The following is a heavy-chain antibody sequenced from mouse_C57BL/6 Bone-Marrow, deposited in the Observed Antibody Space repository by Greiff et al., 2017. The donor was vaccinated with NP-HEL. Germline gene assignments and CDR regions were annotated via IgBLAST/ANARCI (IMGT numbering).Heavy chain of an antibody. CDR2: IDPSDSFT. Sequence: QVQLQQPGAELVRPGTSVKLSCKASGYTFTSYWMHWVKQRPGQGLEWIGVIDPSDSFTNYNQKFKGKATLTVDTSSSTAYMQLSSLTSEDSAVYYCARRGFALYDGYSWFAYWGQGTLVTVSA. V-gene: IGHV1-59*01. CDR1: GYTFTSYW. D-gene: IGHD2-3*01. CDR3: ARRGFALYDGYSWFAY. J-gene: IGHJ3*01.